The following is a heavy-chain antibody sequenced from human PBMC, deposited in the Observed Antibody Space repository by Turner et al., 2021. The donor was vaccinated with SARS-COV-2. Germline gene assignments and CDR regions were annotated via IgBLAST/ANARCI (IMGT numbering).Heavy chain of an antibody. J-gene: IGHJ5*02. CDR2: INPNGAT. V-gene: IGHV1-2*02. CDR1: GYTFTDYI. D-gene: IGHD6-25*01. Sequence: QVQLVQSGAEVTKPGASVKVSCMASGYTFTDYIIHWVRKAPGQGLEWMGWINPNGATSYAQRFQGRFNMTRDKSISTAYMDLSRLISDDTALYYCARGLAAGTSWFDPWGQGTLVTVSS. CDR3: ARGLAAGTSWFDP.